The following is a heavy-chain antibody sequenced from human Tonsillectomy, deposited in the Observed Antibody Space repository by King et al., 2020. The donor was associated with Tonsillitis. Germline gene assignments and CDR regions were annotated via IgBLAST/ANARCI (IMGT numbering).Heavy chain of an antibody. V-gene: IGHV3-15*07. Sequence: QLVQSGGGLVKPGGSLRLSCAASGFTFSNAWMNWVRQAPGKGLEWVGRIKSKTDGGTTDYAAPVKGRFTISRDDSKNTLYLQMNSLKTEDTAVYYCPILYSDGLYSGDFDYWGQGTLVTVSS. CDR1: GFTFSNAW. D-gene: IGHD5-18*01. CDR3: PILYSDGLYSGDFDY. J-gene: IGHJ4*02. CDR2: IKSKTDGGTT.